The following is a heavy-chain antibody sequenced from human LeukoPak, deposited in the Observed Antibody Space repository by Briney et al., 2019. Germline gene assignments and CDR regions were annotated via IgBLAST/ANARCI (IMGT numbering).Heavy chain of an antibody. J-gene: IGHJ4*02. CDR1: GFTFSSFA. CDR2: ITGSGTII. D-gene: IGHD7-27*01. V-gene: IGHV3-48*03. Sequence: GGSLRLSCAASGFTFSSFAMGWVRQAPGKGLEWVSYITGSGTIINYADSVKGRFTISRDSAKNSLYLQMNSLRAEDTAVYYCARNLGEAYFDYWGQGTLVTVSS. CDR3: ARNLGEAYFDY.